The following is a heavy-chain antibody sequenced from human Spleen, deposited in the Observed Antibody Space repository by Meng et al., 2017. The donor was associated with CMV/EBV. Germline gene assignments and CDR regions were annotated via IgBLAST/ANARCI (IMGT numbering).Heavy chain of an antibody. CDR2: ISYSGST. CDR1: GDSVNSGSYY. V-gene: IGHV4-61*01. J-gene: IGHJ4*02. Sequence: TVSGDSVNSGSYYSRWIRQPPGKGLEWIGHISYSGSTNYNPSLKSRVTMSVDTSKNQFSLRLSSVTAADTAVYYCARAPLVGAIDYWGQGTPVTVSS. CDR3: ARAPLVGAIDY. D-gene: IGHD1-26*01.